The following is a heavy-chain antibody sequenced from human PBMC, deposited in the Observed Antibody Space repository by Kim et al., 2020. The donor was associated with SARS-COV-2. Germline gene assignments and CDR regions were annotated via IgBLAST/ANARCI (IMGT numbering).Heavy chain of an antibody. V-gene: IGHV3-23*01. CDR2: IGGGGDT. CDR3: ARRRRNWGLFDF. Sequence: GGSLRLSCAASGFTFNNFPMNWVRQSPGKGLEWVSTIGGGGDTYYADSVEGRFTIYRDTSKNTLYLQMNSLRAEDTAIYYCARRRRNWGLFDFWAQGTLVTVSS. CDR1: GFTFNNFP. D-gene: IGHD7-27*01. J-gene: IGHJ4*02.